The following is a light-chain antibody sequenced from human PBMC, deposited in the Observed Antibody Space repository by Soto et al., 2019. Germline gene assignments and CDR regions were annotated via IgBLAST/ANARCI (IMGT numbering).Light chain of an antibody. Sequence: DIRMTQSPATLSASVGDRATLTCRASQSIRYWLDWFQKKPGQAPRLLIYEASRLESGVPSRISGSGYGTEFTLTISSLQNDDFETYYCQQYTNYTWTFGQGTQVDIK. CDR3: QQYTNYTWT. V-gene: IGKV1-5*03. J-gene: IGKJ1*01. CDR1: QSIRYW. CDR2: EAS.